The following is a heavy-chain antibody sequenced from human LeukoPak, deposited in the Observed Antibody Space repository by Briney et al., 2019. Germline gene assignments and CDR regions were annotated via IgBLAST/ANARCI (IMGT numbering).Heavy chain of an antibody. CDR1: GYTFTSYD. V-gene: IGHV1-8*01. J-gene: IGHJ4*02. CDR2: MNPNSGNT. CDR3: ARASSSSGWYYY. Sequence: ASVKVSCKASGYTFTSYDINWVRQATGQGLEWMGWMNPNSGNTGYAQKFQGRVTMTRNTSISTAYMELSSLRSEDTAVYYCARASSSSGWYYYWGQGTLVTVSS. D-gene: IGHD6-19*01.